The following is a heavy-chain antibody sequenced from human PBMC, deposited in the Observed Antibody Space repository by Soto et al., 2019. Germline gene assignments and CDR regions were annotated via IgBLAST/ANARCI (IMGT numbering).Heavy chain of an antibody. CDR1: GFTFSSYA. Sequence: GGSLRLSCAASGFTFSSYAMHWVRQAPGKWLEWVAVISYDGSNKYYADSVKGRFTISRDNSKNTLYLQMNSLRAEDTAVYYCARDSWLIHIVLRVGMDVWGQGXTVTV. CDR2: ISYDGSNK. V-gene: IGHV3-30-3*01. D-gene: IGHD2-8*01. CDR3: ARDSWLIHIVLRVGMDV. J-gene: IGHJ6*02.